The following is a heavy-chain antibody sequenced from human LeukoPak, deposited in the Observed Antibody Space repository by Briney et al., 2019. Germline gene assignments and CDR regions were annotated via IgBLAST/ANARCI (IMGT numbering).Heavy chain of an antibody. V-gene: IGHV3-30*03. Sequence: GRSLRLSCAASGFTFSSYGMHWVRQAPGKGLEWVAVISYDGSNKYYADSVKGRFTISRDNSKNTLYLQMNSLRAEDTAVYYCASLESAKSQIDYWGQGTLVTASS. CDR1: GFTFSSYG. CDR3: ASLESAKSQIDY. J-gene: IGHJ4*02. CDR2: ISYDGSNK.